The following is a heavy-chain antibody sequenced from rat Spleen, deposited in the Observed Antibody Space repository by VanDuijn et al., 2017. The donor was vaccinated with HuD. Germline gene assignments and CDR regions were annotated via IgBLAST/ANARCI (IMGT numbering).Heavy chain of an antibody. J-gene: IGHJ4*01. CDR2: ISPSGGST. CDR1: GFTFSNYG. V-gene: IGHV5-19*01. Sequence: EVQLVESGGGLVQPGRSLKLSCAASGFTFSNYGMHWIRQAPTKGLEWVASISPSGGSTYYRDSVKGRFTISRDNAKSTLYLQMDSLRSEDTATYYCATEIHSSESSYYYVMDAWGQGASVTVSS. D-gene: IGHD1-2*01. CDR3: ATEIHSSESSYYYVMDA.